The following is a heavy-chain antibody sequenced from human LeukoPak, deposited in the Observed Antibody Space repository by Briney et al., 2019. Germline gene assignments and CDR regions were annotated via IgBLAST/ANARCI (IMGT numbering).Heavy chain of an antibody. Sequence: QPGGSLRLSCAASGFTVSSNYMSWVRQAPGKGLEWVSVIYSGGSTYYADSVKGRFTISRDNSKNSLYLQMNSLRAEDTAVYYCARVRVAARPGGWFDPWGQGTLVTISS. CDR3: ARVRVAARPGGWFDP. J-gene: IGHJ5*02. V-gene: IGHV3-66*01. CDR1: GFTVSSNY. D-gene: IGHD6-6*01. CDR2: IYSGGST.